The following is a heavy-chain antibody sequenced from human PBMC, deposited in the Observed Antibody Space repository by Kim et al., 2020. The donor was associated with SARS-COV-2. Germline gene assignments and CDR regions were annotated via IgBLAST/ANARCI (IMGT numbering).Heavy chain of an antibody. D-gene: IGHD3-10*01. J-gene: IGHJ3*02. V-gene: IGHV1-69*13. Sequence: SVKVSCKASGGTFSSYAISWVRQAPGQGLEWMGGIIPIFGTANYAQKFQGRVTITADESTSTAYMELSSLRSEDTAVYYCARKAWDGELLGAFDIWGQGTMVTVSS. CDR3: ARKAWDGELLGAFDI. CDR1: GGTFSSYA. CDR2: IIPIFGTA.